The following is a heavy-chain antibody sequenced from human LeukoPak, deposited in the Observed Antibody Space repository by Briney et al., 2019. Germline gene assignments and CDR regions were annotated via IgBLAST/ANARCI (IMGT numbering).Heavy chain of an antibody. CDR3: ARAVYYSHYLGY. D-gene: IGHD3-10*01. V-gene: IGHV3-74*01. CDR2: INSDGSST. CDR1: GFTFSSYW. J-gene: IGHJ4*01. Sequence: GGSLRLSCAASGFTFSSYWMHWVRQAPGKGLVWVSRINSDGSSTNYADSVKGRFTISRDNAKNTLYLQMNSLRAEDTAMYYCARAVYYSHYLGYWGQGTLVTVSS.